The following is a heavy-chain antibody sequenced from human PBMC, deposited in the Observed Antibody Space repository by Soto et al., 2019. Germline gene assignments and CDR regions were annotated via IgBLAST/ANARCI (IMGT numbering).Heavy chain of an antibody. J-gene: IGHJ6*02. V-gene: IGHV1-18*04. CDR1: GYTFTIYG. Sequence: ASVKVSCNASGYTFTIYGISWVRQAPGPGLVWLGWIRAYNGNTKYAQKLQGRVTMTTDTSTSTCYMELRSLRSDDTAVYYWERHYEPYLSTVTRANDLSYYYGMDVWGQGSTVTVSS. D-gene: IGHD4-17*01. CDR2: IRAYNGNT. CDR3: ERHYEPYLSTVTRANDLSYYYGMDV.